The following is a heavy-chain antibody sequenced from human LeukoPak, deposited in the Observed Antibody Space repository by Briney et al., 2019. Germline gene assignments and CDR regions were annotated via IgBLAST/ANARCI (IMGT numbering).Heavy chain of an antibody. CDR2: ISGSGSST. D-gene: IGHD3-22*01. V-gene: IGHV3-23*01. Sequence: GGSLRLSCAASGFTFSSYAMSWVRQAPGKGLEWVSAISGSGSSTYYADSVKGRFTISRDNSKNTLFLQMSSQRAEDTAVYYCAKDPDSSGYYYGLGFDNWGQGTLVTVSS. J-gene: IGHJ4*02. CDR1: GFTFSSYA. CDR3: AKDPDSSGYYYGLGFDN.